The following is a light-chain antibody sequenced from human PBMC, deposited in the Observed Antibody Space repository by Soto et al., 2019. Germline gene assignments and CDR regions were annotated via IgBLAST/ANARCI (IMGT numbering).Light chain of an antibody. CDR2: DAS. J-gene: IGKJ1*01. CDR3: QQYNNWPRT. V-gene: IGKV3-15*01. Sequence: EIVMTQSPATLSVSPGERATLSCRASQSVSSNLAWYQQRPGQAPRLLIYDASTRATGNPARFSGSGSGTEFPLTISSLQSEDFAVYYCQQYNNWPRTFGQGTKVEIK. CDR1: QSVSSN.